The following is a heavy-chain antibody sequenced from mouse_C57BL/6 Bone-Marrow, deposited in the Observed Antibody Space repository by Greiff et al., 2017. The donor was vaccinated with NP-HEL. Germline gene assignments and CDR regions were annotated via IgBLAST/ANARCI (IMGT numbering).Heavy chain of an antibody. V-gene: IGHV5-16*01. J-gene: IGHJ1*03. CDR2: LNYDGSST. D-gene: IGHD1-1*01. Sequence: EVQLVESEGGLVQPGSSMKLSCTASGFTFSNYYMAWVRQVPEKGLEWVANLNYDGSSTYYLDSLKSRFIISRDNAKNILYLQMSSLKSEDTATYYCARGYYGSSYGWYFDVWGTGTTVTVSS. CDR3: ARGYYGSSYGWYFDV. CDR1: GFTFSNYY.